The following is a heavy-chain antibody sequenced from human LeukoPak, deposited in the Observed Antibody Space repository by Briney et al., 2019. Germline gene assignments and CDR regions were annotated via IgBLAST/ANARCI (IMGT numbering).Heavy chain of an antibody. CDR3: ATYSSGMAYDYFDY. CDR1: GSSFTSFW. Sequence: GGSLKISGKGSGSSFTSFWIGWVRQLPGKGLEWMGIIYPGDSDTRYSPSFQGQVTISADKSINTAYLQWSSLKASDTAMYYCATYSSGMAYDYFDYWGQGTLVTVSS. J-gene: IGHJ4*02. CDR2: IYPGDSDT. D-gene: IGHD3-10*01. V-gene: IGHV5-51*01.